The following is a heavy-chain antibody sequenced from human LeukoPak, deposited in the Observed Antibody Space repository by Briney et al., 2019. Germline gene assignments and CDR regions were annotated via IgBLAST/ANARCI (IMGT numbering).Heavy chain of an antibody. Sequence: PGGSLRLSCAASGFTFSGYGMNWVRQAPGKGLEWVAVIWYDGSKEYYADSVKGRFTISRDNSKNTLYLQLNSLRAEDTAVYFCARGLTVAGPSFDYWGQGTLVTVSS. V-gene: IGHV3-33*01. CDR2: IWYDGSKE. CDR3: ARGLTVAGPSFDY. J-gene: IGHJ4*02. D-gene: IGHD6-19*01. CDR1: GFTFSGYG.